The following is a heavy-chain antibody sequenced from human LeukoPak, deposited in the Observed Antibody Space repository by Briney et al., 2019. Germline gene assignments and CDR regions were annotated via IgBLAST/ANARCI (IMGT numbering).Heavy chain of an antibody. J-gene: IGHJ4*02. V-gene: IGHV1-2*02. D-gene: IGHD4-17*01. Sequence: VASVKVSCKASGYSFTVYYMHWVRQAPGQGLERMGWINPNSGGTNYAQKFLGRVTMTRDTSISTAYMELSRLRSDDTAVYYCASLYGDYVGSDYWGQGTLVTVSS. CDR2: INPNSGGT. CDR3: ASLYGDYVGSDY. CDR1: GYSFTVYY.